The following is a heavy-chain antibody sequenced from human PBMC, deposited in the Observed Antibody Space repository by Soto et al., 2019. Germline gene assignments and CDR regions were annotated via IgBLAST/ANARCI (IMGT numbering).Heavy chain of an antibody. CDR3: ARDGSGYDFWSGPYFFDY. CDR1: GGSISTYY. CDR2: IYYNGRT. J-gene: IGHJ4*02. V-gene: IGHV4-59*01. D-gene: IGHD3-3*01. Sequence: QVQLQESGPGLVKPSETLSLTCTVSGGSISTYYWSWIRQPPGKGLAWIGYIYYNGRTNYNPSLESRVTISLETSKSQFSLKLTSVSAADTAVYYCARDGSGYDFWSGPYFFDYWGPGTLVTVSS.